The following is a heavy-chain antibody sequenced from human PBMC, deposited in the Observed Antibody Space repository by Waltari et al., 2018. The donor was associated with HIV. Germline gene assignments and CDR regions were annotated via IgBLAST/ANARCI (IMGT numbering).Heavy chain of an antibody. Sequence: QVQVVESGGSLVQPGWSRRLSCAASGFSLSSYGMHWVRQAPGKGLEWVALIWYDGSKKYDGDSVKGRFTIFSDKSKNTVFLQMTRLRVEDTATYYCARGEGGYTYGYNWLDLWGQGNVVTVSS. CDR3: ARGEGGYTYGYNWLDL. CDR2: IWYDGSKK. J-gene: IGHJ5*02. D-gene: IGHD1-26*01. CDR1: GFSLSSYG. V-gene: IGHV3-33*01.